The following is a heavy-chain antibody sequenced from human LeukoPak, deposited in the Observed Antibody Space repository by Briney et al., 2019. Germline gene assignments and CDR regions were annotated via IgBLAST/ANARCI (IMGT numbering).Heavy chain of an antibody. V-gene: IGHV5-51*01. CDR2: IYPGDSDT. CDR3: ARTRGSYGTYFDY. J-gene: IGHJ4*02. Sequence: GVPLKISSKGYGDGFSKYGIGGVRQMPGKGLEWMGIIYPGDSDTRYSPSFQGQVTISADKSISTAYLQWSSLKASDTAMYYCARTRGSYGTYFDYWGQGTLVTVSS. CDR1: GDGFSKYG. D-gene: IGHD5-18*01.